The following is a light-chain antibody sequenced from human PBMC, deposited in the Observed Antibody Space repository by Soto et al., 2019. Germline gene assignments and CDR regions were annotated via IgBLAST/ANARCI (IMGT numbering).Light chain of an antibody. Sequence: QSVLTQPPSASGTPGQRVTISCSGSSSNIGSNTVNWYQQLPGTAPKLLIYSNNQRPSGVPDRFSGSKSGTSAPLAISGLQSEDEADYYCAAWDDSLKEVFGTGTKLTVL. CDR3: AAWDDSLKEV. J-gene: IGLJ1*01. CDR2: SNN. V-gene: IGLV1-44*01. CDR1: SSNIGSNT.